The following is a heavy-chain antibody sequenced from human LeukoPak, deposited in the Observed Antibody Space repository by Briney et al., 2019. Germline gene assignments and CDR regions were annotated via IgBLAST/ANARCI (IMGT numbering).Heavy chain of an antibody. CDR1: GYTFTGYY. V-gene: IGHV1-2*02. CDR3: ARVAVAMYNYYMDV. CDR2: INPNSGGT. Sequence: ASVKVSCKASGYTFTGYYIHWVRQAPGQGLEWMGWINPNSGGTNYAQKFQGRVTMTRDTSISTAYMELSRLRSDDTAVYYCARVAVAMYNYYMDVWGKGTTVTVSS. J-gene: IGHJ6*03.